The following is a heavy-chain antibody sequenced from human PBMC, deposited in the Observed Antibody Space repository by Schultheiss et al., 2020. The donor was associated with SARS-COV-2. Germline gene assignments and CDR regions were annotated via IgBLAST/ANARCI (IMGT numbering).Heavy chain of an antibody. D-gene: IGHD6-13*01. CDR3: ARHGQQLVRVFDP. CDR1: GGSISSSNW. V-gene: IGHV4-4*02. Sequence: SETLSLTCAVSGGSISSSNWWSWVRQPPGKGLEWIGEIYHSGSTNYNPSLKSRVTISVDKSKNQFSLKLSSVTAADTAVYYCARHGQQLVRVFDPWGQGTLVTVSS. CDR2: IYHSGST. J-gene: IGHJ5*02.